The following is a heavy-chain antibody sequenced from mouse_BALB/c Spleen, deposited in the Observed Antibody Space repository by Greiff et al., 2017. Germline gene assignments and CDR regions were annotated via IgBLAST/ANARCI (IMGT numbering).Heavy chain of an antibody. Sequence: QVQLQQPGAELVKPGASVKLSCKASGYTFTSYWMHWVKQRPGQGLEWIGEINPSNGRTNYNEKFKSKATLTVDKSSSTAYMQLSSLTSEDSAVYYCARDGSITSGAMDYWGQGTSVTVSS. CDR1: GYTFTSYW. V-gene: IGHV1S81*02. J-gene: IGHJ4*01. CDR2: INPSNGRT. CDR3: ARDGSITSGAMDY. D-gene: IGHD2-3*01.